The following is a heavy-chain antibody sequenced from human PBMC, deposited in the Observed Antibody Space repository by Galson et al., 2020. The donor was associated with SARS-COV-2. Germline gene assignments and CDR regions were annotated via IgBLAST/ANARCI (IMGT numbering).Heavy chain of an antibody. CDR3: ANKRVWLNDDY. D-gene: IGHD6-19*01. J-gene: IGHJ4*02. CDR2: ISGSGGST. Sequence: GGSLRLFCEASGFTFSSYAMSWVRQAPGKGLEWVSAISGSGGSTYYADSVKGRFTISRDNSKNTLYLQMNSLRAEDTAVYYCANKRVWLNDDYWGQGTLVTVSS. CDR1: GFTFSSYA. V-gene: IGHV3-23*01.